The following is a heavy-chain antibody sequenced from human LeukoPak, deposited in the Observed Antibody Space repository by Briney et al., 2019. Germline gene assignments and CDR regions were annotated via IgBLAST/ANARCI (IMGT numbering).Heavy chain of an antibody. V-gene: IGHV4-59*01. J-gene: IGHJ4*02. CDR2: IYYSGST. CDR1: GVSISSYY. Sequence: PSETLSLTCTVSGVSISSYYWSWIRQPPGQGLEWIGYIYYSGSTNYNPSLKSRVTISVDTSKNQFSLKLSSVTAADSAVYYCARKIQTGTALDYWGQGTLVTVSS. D-gene: IGHD1-1*01. CDR3: ARKIQTGTALDY.